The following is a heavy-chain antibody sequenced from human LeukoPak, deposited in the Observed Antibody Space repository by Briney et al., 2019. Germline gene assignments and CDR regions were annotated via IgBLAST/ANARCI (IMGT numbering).Heavy chain of an antibody. V-gene: IGHV4-59*12. CDR1: GGSISSYY. J-gene: IGHJ4*02. CDR2: IYYSGST. CDR3: ARFSYGYSFDY. Sequence: PSETLSLTCTVSGGSISSYYWSWIRQPPGKGLEWIGYIYYSGSTNYNPSLKSRVTISVDTSKNQFSLKLSSVTAADTAVYYCARFSYGYSFDYWGQGTLVTVSS. D-gene: IGHD5-18*01.